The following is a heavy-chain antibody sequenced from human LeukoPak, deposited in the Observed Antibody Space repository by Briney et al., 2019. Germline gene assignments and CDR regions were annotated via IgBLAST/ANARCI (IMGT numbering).Heavy chain of an antibody. CDR2: INAGNGNT. CDR3: ARRRQLAEKAFDY. CDR1: GYTFTSYA. Sequence: EASVKVSCKASGYTFTSYAMHWVRQAPGQRLEWMGWINAGNGNTKYSQKFQGRVTITRDTSASTAYMELSSLRAEDTAVYYCARRRQLAEKAFDYWGQGTLVTVSS. J-gene: IGHJ4*02. V-gene: IGHV1-3*01. D-gene: IGHD6-6*01.